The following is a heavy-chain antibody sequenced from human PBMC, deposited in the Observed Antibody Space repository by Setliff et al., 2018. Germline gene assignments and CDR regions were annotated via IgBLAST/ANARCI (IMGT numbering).Heavy chain of an antibody. CDR2: IKSNTDGGTT. V-gene: IGHV3-15*01. J-gene: IGHJ4*02. Sequence: GGSLRLSCAASGFTVSSNYMSWVRQAPGKGLEWVGRIKSNTDGGTTDYAAPVKGRFTISRDDSKSIAYLRMNSLKTEDTAVYYCTTDKGYYDSSGYYYCDPDSDYWGQGTLVAVSS. D-gene: IGHD3-22*01. CDR1: GFTVSSNY. CDR3: TTDKGYYDSSGYYYCDPDSDY.